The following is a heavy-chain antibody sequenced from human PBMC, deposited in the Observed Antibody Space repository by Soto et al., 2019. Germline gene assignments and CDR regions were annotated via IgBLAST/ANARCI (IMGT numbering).Heavy chain of an antibody. CDR1: GFTFSSYS. V-gene: IGHV3-21*01. Sequence: GGSLRLFCAASGFTFSSYSMNWVRQAPGKGLEWVSSISSSSSYIYYADSVKGRFTISRDNAKNSLYLQMNSLRAEDTAVYYCARDSPSYWYFDLWGRGTLVTVSS. CDR3: ARDSPSYWYFDL. J-gene: IGHJ2*01. CDR2: ISSSSSYI.